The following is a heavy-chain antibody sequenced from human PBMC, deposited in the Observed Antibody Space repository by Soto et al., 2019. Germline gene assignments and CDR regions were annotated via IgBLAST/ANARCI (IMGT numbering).Heavy chain of an antibody. V-gene: IGHV1-3*01. CDR2: INAGNGDT. J-gene: IGHJ2*01. D-gene: IGHD3-16*01. CDR3: VRLTGGGVWYFDL. CDR1: GYTFTNYA. Sequence: QVQLVQSGAEVKKPGASVKVSCKASGYTFTNYAIHWVRQAPGQRLEWMGWINAGNGDTKYSQKFQGRVTIDRDTSATTAYMELSSLTSEDTAVYYCVRLTGGGVWYFDLWGRGTLVTVSS.